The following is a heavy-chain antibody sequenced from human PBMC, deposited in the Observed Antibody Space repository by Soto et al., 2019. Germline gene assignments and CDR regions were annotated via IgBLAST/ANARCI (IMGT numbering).Heavy chain of an antibody. Sequence: GGSLRLSCAASGFTFSSYGMHWVRQAPGKGLEWVAVISYDGSNKYYADSVKGRFTISRDNSKNTLYLQMNSLRAEDTAVYYCAKDLVGATYYYYGMDVWGQGTMGTVSS. CDR2: ISYDGSNK. CDR3: AKDLVGATYYYYGMDV. V-gene: IGHV3-30*18. D-gene: IGHD1-26*01. J-gene: IGHJ6*02. CDR1: GFTFSSYG.